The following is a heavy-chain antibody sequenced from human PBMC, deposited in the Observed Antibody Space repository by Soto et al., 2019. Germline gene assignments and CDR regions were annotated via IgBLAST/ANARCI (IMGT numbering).Heavy chain of an antibody. V-gene: IGHV1-2*02. CDR3: ASGYPVRDYYGMDV. Sequence: ASVKVSCKASGYTFTGYYMHWVRQAPGQGLEWMGWINPNSGGANYAQKFQGRVTMTRDTSISTAYMELSRLRSDDTAVYYCASGYPVRDYYGMDVWGQGTTVTVSS. CDR2: INPNSGGA. D-gene: IGHD5-18*01. J-gene: IGHJ6*02. CDR1: GYTFTGYY.